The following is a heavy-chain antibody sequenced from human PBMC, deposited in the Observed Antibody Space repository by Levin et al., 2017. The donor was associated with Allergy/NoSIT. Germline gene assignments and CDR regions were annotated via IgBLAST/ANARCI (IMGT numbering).Heavy chain of an antibody. D-gene: IGHD3-16*01. V-gene: IGHV1-8*01. CDR3: AREFRGTLGV. CDR2: LNPDSGDT. J-gene: IGHJ4*02. Sequence: ASVKVSCKASGYTFTIYDINWVRQATGQGLEWKGWLNPDSGDTGYAQKFQGRVTMTRNTSISTAYMELSSLRYEDTAVYYCAREFRGTLGVWGQGTLVTVSS. CDR1: GYTFTIYD.